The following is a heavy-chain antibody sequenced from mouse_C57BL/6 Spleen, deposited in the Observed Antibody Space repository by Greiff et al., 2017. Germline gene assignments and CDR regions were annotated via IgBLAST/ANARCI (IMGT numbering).Heavy chain of an antibody. CDR1: GYAFSSSW. V-gene: IGHV1-82*01. J-gene: IGHJ4*01. D-gene: IGHD1-1*01. Sequence: QVQLKESGPELVKPGASVKISCKASGYAFSSSWMNWVKQRPGKGLEWIGRIYPGDGDTTYNGKFKGKATLTADKSSSTAYMQLTSLTSEDSAVYFCARENGGSRGAMGYWGQGTSVTVSS. CDR2: IYPGDGDT. CDR3: ARENGGSRGAMGY.